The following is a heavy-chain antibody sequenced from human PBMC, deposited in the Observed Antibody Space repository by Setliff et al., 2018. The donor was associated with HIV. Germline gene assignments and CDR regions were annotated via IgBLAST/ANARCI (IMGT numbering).Heavy chain of an antibody. J-gene: IGHJ4*02. V-gene: IGHV1-2*02. D-gene: IGHD4-17*01. CDR2: IYPNTGGT. CDR3: TRSTTAD. Sequence: ASVKVSCQASGYTFTEFYVHWVRQAPGEGLEWIGWIYPNTGGTNYAQKLQGRVTMTRDTSIRTAYMELRMLTSDDTAIYYCTRSTTADWGQGTMVTVSS. CDR1: GYTFTEFY.